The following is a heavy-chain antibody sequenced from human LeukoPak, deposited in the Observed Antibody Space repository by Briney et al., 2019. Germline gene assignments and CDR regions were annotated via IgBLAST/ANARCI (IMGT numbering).Heavy chain of an antibody. CDR1: GFTFSSYA. J-gene: IGHJ1*01. V-gene: IGHV3-23*01. Sequence: GGSLRLSCAASGFTFSSYAMNWVRQAPGKGLEWVSAISGSGDSTYYGDSVKGRFTISRDNSKNTLYLQMNSLRAEDTAVYYCAKGPPLPQYFQHWGQGTLVTVSP. CDR3: AKGPPLPQYFQH. CDR2: ISGSGDST.